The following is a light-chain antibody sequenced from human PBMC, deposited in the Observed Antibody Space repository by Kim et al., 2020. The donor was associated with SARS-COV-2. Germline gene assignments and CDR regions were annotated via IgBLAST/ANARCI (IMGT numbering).Light chain of an antibody. J-gene: IGKJ1*01. V-gene: IGKV3-20*01. Sequence: EIVLTQSPGTVSLSPGERATLSCRASQTITNNYLAWYQQRLGQAPRIVIHGASNRAPGIPDRFSGSGSGTDFTLTISRLEPEDFAVYYCQRDGNSPRPFGQGTKVDIK. CDR1: QTITNNY. CDR2: GAS. CDR3: QRDGNSPRP.